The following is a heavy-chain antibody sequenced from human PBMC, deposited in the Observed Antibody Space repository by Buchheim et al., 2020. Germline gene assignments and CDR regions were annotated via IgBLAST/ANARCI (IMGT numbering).Heavy chain of an antibody. J-gene: IGHJ4*02. CDR2: IWYDGSNK. Sequence: QVQLVESGGGVVQPGRSLRLSCAASGFTFSSYAMHWVRQAPGKGLEWVAVIWYDGSNKYYADSVKGRFTISRDNSKNTLYLQMNSLRAEDTAVYYCARGFYDSSGYYINDYWGQGTL. V-gene: IGHV3-33*08. D-gene: IGHD3-22*01. CDR1: GFTFSSYA. CDR3: ARGFYDSSGYYINDY.